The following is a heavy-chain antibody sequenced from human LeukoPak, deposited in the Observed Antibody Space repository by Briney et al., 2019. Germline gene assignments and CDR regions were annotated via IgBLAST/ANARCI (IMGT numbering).Heavy chain of an antibody. CDR1: GFALSSYA. Sequence: PERSLRLSCAASGFALSSYAMSWVRQAPGKGLEWVSATSSSDAGTYHAESVRGRFTISRDNSKNTLYLQMNSLRADDAAVYYCARAPVTSCRGAFCYPFDIWGQGTLVTVSS. J-gene: IGHJ4*02. V-gene: IGHV3-23*01. D-gene: IGHD2-15*01. CDR3: ARAPVTSCRGAFCYPFDI. CDR2: TSSSDAGT.